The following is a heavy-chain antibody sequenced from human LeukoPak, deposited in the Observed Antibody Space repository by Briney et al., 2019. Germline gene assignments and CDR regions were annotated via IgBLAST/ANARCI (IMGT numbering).Heavy chain of an antibody. J-gene: IGHJ4*02. CDR1: GGSIRSSYYY. Sequence: SETLSLTCTVSGGSIRSSYYYWGWIRQPPGKGLEWIGSIYDSGSTYYNPSLKSRVTISVDTSKNQFSLKLNSVTAADTAVYYCARDRVAGSVDYWGQGTLVTVSS. V-gene: IGHV4-39*02. CDR2: IYDSGST. D-gene: IGHD6-19*01. CDR3: ARDRVAGSVDY.